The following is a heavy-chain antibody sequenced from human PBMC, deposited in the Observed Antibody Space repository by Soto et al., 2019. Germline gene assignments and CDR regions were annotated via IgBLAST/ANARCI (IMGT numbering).Heavy chain of an antibody. D-gene: IGHD3-10*01. V-gene: IGHV4-34*01. Sequence: SETLALTCAVSAGSFTTYDWRWTRQPPGKGLEWIGEINSSGSTNYNPSLKSRLTISVDTSKNQFSLRLTSVTAADTAVYYCARIRARFSRSAFDIWGQGTMVTVS. J-gene: IGHJ3*02. CDR2: INSSGST. CDR3: ARIRARFSRSAFDI. CDR1: AGSFTTYD.